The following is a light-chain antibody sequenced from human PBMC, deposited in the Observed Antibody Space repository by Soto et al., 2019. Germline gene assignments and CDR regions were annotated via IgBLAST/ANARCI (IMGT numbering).Light chain of an antibody. J-gene: IGKJ4*01. CDR1: QSVLYSSNNKNY. Sequence: DIVMTQSPDSLAVSLGERATINCKSSQSVLYSSNNKNYLAWYQQKPGQPPKLLIYWASTRESGVPDRLSGSGSGTDFTLTISSLQAEDVAVYDCEQYYSTPSTFGGGTKVEIK. V-gene: IGKV4-1*01. CDR2: WAS. CDR3: EQYYSTPST.